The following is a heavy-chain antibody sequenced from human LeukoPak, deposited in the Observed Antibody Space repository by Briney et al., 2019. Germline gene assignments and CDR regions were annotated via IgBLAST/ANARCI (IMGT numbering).Heavy chain of an antibody. D-gene: IGHD1-26*01. CDR1: GFSFSDFY. V-gene: IGHV3-11*01. Sequence: GGSLRLSCAASGFSFSDFYMSWIRQAPGMGLEWISYIGTRSNPIYYADSVKGRFTISRDDAKNSLYLQMNSLRDEHTAVYFCAREARGSGRDFDYWGQGILVTVSS. CDR2: IGTRSNPI. J-gene: IGHJ4*02. CDR3: AREARGSGRDFDY.